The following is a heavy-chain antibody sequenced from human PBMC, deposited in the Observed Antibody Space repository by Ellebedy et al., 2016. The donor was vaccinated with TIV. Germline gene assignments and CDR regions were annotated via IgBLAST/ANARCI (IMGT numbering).Heavy chain of an antibody. Sequence: ASVKVSXXVSGYTLTELSMHWVRQAPGKGLEWMGGFDPEDGETIYAQKFQGRVTMTEDTSTDTAYMELSSLRSEDTAVYYCATDSTGLVIHPHGMDVWGQGTTVTVSS. CDR3: ATDSTGLVIHPHGMDV. CDR1: GYTLTELS. CDR2: FDPEDGET. J-gene: IGHJ6*02. V-gene: IGHV1-24*01. D-gene: IGHD3/OR15-3a*01.